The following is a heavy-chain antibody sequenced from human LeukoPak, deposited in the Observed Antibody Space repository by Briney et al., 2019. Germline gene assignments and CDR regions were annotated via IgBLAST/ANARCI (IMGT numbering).Heavy chain of an antibody. V-gene: IGHV1-2*02. J-gene: IGHJ6*02. CDR3: ARSITIFGDGMDV. CDR1: GYTFTGCY. CDR2: INPNSGGT. Sequence: ASVKVSCKASGYTFTGCYMHWVRQAPGQGLEWMGWINPNSGGTNYAQKFQGRVTMTRDTSISTAYMELSRLRSDDTAVYYCARSITIFGDGMDVWGQGTTVTVSS. D-gene: IGHD3-3*01.